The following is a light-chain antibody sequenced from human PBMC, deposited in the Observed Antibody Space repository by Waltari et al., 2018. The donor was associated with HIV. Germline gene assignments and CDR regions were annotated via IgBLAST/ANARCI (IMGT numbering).Light chain of an antibody. CDR3: NSYTSTTTRWL. Sequence: QSALTQPASVSGSLGGSAILSCTGTSANVGRHTLVSCYQQLPGKVPKLLIFQVNKRPSGVSSRFSGSKSGNTASLTISGLQTEDEADYYCNSYTSTTTRWLFGGGTRLTVL. CDR1: SANVGRHTL. J-gene: IGLJ3*02. CDR2: QVN. V-gene: IGLV2-14*02.